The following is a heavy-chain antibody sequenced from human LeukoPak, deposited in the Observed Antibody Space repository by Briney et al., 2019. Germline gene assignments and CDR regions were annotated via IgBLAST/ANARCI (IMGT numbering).Heavy chain of an antibody. CDR1: GGTLSTYG. V-gene: IGHV1-69*13. CDR3: ARDFYFYDSSGYFDY. Sequence: ASVKVSCKASGGTLSTYGISWVRQAPGHGLEWMGGIIPFLGIVNYAQKFQGRVTITADEPTTTAYMELSSLRSEDTAVYYCARDFYFYDSSGYFDYWGQGTLVTVSS. J-gene: IGHJ4*02. D-gene: IGHD3-22*01. CDR2: IIPFLGIV.